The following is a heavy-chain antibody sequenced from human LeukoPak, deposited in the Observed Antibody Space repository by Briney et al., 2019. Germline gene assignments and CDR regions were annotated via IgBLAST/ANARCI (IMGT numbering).Heavy chain of an antibody. CDR2: IYYSGST. V-gene: IGHV4-61*08. J-gene: IGHJ4*02. CDR3: ARGSYGHIDH. CDR1: GGSISSGGYS. Sequence: SETLSLTCAVSGGSISSGGYSWSWIRQPPGKGLEWIGYIYYSGSTNYNPSLKSRVTIPVNTSKNQFSLKLNSLTAADTAVYYCARGSYGHIDHWGQGILVTVSS. D-gene: IGHD3-16*01.